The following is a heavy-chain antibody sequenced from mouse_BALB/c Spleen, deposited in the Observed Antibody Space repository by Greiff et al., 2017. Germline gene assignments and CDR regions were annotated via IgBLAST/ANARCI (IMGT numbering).Heavy chain of an antibody. V-gene: IGHV1-9*01. CDR3: ARMGNYRYFDY. J-gene: IGHJ2*01. D-gene: IGHD2-14*01. CDR1: GYTFSSYW. Sequence: QVQLQQSGAELMKPGASVKISCKATGYTFSSYWIEWVKQWPGHGLEWIGEILPGSGSTNYNEKFKGKATFTADTSSNTAYMQLSSLTSEDSAVYYCARMGNYRYFDYWGQGTTLTVSS. CDR2: ILPGSGST.